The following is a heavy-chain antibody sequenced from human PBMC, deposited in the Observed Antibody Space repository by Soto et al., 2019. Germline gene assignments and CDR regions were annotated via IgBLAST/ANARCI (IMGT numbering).Heavy chain of an antibody. D-gene: IGHD2-2*01. Sequence: QVQLVESGGGVVQPGRSLRLSCAASGFTFSSYGMHWVRQAPGKGLEWVAVIWYDGRNKYYADSVKGRFTISRDNSKNTLYLQMNSLRAEDTAVYYCARSDRRCSPSCVEVADYWGQGTLVTVSS. CDR3: ARSDRRCSPSCVEVADY. CDR2: IWYDGRNK. V-gene: IGHV3-33*01. J-gene: IGHJ4*02. CDR1: GFTFSSYG.